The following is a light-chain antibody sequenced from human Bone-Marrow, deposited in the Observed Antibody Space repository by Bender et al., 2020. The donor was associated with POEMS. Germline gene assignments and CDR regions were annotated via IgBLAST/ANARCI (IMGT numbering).Light chain of an antibody. CDR3: STWDDRLNAWL. Sequence: QSVLTQPPSASGTPGQRVTISCSGGSIGRNPTNWYQQPPGTAPRLVLYAYDWRPSGVPNRFSASKSCSSASLAISGLQSEDAADYYCSTWDDRLNAWLFGGGTKLTVL. V-gene: IGLV1-44*01. CDR2: AYD. J-gene: IGLJ3*02. CDR1: SIGRNP.